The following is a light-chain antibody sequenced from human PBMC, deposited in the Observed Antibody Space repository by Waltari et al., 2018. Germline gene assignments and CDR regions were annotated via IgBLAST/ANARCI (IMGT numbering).Light chain of an antibody. CDR1: SSNIGTSG. J-gene: IGLJ3*02. CDR2: TDT. Sequence: QSVLTQPPPTSETPGQRLTISCSGSSSNIGTSGVNWYQQVPGTALKLLIRTDTQRPSGVPARFSGSKSGTSASLAISGLQSEDEANYFCAAWDDSLNAWVFGGGTKLTVL. CDR3: AAWDDSLNAWV. V-gene: IGLV1-44*01.